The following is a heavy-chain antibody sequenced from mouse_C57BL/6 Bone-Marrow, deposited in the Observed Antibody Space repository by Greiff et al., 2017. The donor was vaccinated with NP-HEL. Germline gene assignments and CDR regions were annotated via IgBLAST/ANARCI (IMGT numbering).Heavy chain of an antibody. CDR1: GYSIISGYY. Sequence: EVQVVESGPGLVKPSQSLSLTCSVTGYSIISGYYWNWIRQFPGNNLEWMAYISYDGSNNYNPSLKNRITITRDISTNQFFLTLTSVTTEDTATYDCAREGGYYGSPFAYWGQGTLVTVAA. V-gene: IGHV3-6*01. CDR2: ISYDGSN. D-gene: IGHD1-1*01. J-gene: IGHJ3*01. CDR3: AREGGYYGSPFAY.